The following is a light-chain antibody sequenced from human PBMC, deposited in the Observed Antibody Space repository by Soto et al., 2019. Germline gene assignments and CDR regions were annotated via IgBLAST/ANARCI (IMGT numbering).Light chain of an antibody. CDR3: GSYTSTDTPFV. CDR2: EVS. V-gene: IGLV2-14*02. CDR1: SSDVGSYNL. J-gene: IGLJ1*01. Sequence: QSVLTQPASVSGSPGQSITISCTGTSSDVGSYNLVSWYQQHPGKAPKLMIYEVSKRPSGVSNRFSGSKSANTASLTISGLQADDEADYYCGSYTSTDTPFVFGTGTKVTVL.